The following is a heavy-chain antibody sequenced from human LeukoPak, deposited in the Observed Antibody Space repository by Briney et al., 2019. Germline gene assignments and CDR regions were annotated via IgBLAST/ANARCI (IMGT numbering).Heavy chain of an antibody. Sequence: ASVKVSCKASGYTFTGYYMHWVRQAPGQGLEWMGRINPNSGGTNYAQKFQGRVTMTRDTSISTAYMELSRLRSDDTAVYYCASGQVVVPAAKATASLGPYWGQGTLVTVSS. D-gene: IGHD2-2*01. CDR3: ASGQVVVPAAKATASLGPY. CDR1: GYTFTGYY. J-gene: IGHJ4*02. CDR2: INPNSGGT. V-gene: IGHV1-2*06.